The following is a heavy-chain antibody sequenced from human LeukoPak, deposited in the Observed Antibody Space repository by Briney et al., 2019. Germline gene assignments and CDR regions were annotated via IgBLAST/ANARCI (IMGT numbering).Heavy chain of an antibody. Sequence: PGGSLRLSCAGSGFSFSSYGMHWVRQAPGKGLEWVSAISGSGGSTYYADSVKGRFTISRDNSKNTLYLQMNSLRAEDTALYYCAKDYGPLSSYWGQGTLVTVSS. CDR3: AKDYGPLSSY. CDR1: GFSFSSYG. J-gene: IGHJ4*02. V-gene: IGHV3-23*01. CDR2: ISGSGGST. D-gene: IGHD4-17*01.